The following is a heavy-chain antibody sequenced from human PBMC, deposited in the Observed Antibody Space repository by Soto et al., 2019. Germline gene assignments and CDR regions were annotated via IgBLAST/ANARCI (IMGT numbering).Heavy chain of an antibody. CDR3: ARGRTLVPAAMLVFNWFDP. CDR1: GGSISSGGYY. Sequence: PSETLSLTCTVSGGSISSGGYYWSWIRQHPGKGLEWIGYIYYSGSTYYNPSLKSRVTISVDTSKNQFSLKLSSVTAADTAVYYCARGRTLVPAAMLVFNWFDPWGQGTLVTVSS. D-gene: IGHD2-2*01. V-gene: IGHV4-31*03. CDR2: IYYSGST. J-gene: IGHJ5*02.